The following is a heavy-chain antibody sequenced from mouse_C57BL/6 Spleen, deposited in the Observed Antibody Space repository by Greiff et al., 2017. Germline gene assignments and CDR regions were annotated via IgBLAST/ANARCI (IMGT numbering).Heavy chain of an antibody. CDR1: GFNIKDDY. J-gene: IGHJ3*01. V-gene: IGHV14-4*01. Sequence: VHVKQSGAELVRPGASVKLSCTASGFNIKDDYMHWVKQRPEQGLEWIGWIDPENGDTEYASKFQGKATITADTSSNTAYLQLSSLTSEDTAVYYCTRTSYDYDSYWGQGTLVTVSA. CDR2: IDPENGDT. CDR3: TRTSYDYDSY. D-gene: IGHD2-4*01.